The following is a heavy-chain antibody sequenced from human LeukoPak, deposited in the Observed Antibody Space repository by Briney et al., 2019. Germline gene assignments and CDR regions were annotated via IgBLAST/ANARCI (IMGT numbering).Heavy chain of an antibody. V-gene: IGHV1-3*01. D-gene: IGHD6-19*01. Sequence: ASVKVSCKASGYRFTTDMYTIHWLRQAPGHRLEWMGWINAGNGNTKYSQKFQGRVTITGDTSARTVYMEVSSLVSEDTAVYYCARDPDSSGWSWVYWGQGTLVTVSS. CDR2: INAGNGNT. CDR1: GYRFTTDMYT. J-gene: IGHJ4*02. CDR3: ARDPDSSGWSWVY.